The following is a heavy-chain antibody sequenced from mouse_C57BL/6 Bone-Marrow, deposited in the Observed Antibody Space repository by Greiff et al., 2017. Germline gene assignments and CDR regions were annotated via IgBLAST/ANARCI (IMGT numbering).Heavy chain of an antibody. CDR2: IDPNSGGT. CDR1: GYTFTSYW. CDR3: ARPAYYSKAWFAY. J-gene: IGHJ3*01. Sequence: QQSCKASGYTFTSYWMHWVKQRPGRGLEWIGRIDPNSGGTKYNEKFKSKATLTVDKPSSTAYMQLSSLTSEDSAVYYCARPAYYSKAWFAYWGQGTLVTVSA. V-gene: IGHV1-72*01. D-gene: IGHD2-5*01.